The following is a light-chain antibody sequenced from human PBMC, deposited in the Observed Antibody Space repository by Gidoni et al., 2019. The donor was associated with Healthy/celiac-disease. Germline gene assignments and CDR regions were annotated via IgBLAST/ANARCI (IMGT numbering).Light chain of an antibody. V-gene: IGKV1-39*01. J-gene: IGKJ2*02. CDR3: QQSYSTCT. Sequence: DIQMTQSPSSLSASVGDRVTITCRASQSISSYLNWYQQKPGKAPKLLIYAASSLQSGVPSRFSGSGSGTDFTLTISSRQPEDFATYYCQQSYSTCTFGQGTKLEIK. CDR2: AAS. CDR1: QSISSY.